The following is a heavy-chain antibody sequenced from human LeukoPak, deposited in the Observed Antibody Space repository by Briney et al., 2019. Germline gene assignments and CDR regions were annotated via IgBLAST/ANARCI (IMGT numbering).Heavy chain of an antibody. V-gene: IGHV3-30*02. D-gene: IGHD5-18*01. Sequence: GGSLRLSCEASGFTFSSYGMHWVRQAPGKGLEWVAVIRYDGSTKYYADSVKGRFTISRDNPKNTLYLQMNSLRAEDTAVYYCARDVDTAMVTWIQVRDYYYYYGMDVWGQGTTVTVSS. J-gene: IGHJ6*02. CDR1: GFTFSSYG. CDR2: IRYDGSTK. CDR3: ARDVDTAMVTWIQVRDYYYYYGMDV.